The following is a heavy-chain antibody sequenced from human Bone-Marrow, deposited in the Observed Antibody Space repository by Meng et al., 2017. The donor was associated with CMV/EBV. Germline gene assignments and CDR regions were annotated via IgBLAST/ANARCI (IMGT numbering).Heavy chain of an antibody. CDR1: GYTFTSYY. D-gene: IGHD6-19*01. V-gene: IGHV1-46*01. J-gene: IGHJ5*02. CDR3: ARDGTRLSSGWSFFYWFDP. Sequence: ASVKVSCKASGYTFTSYYMHWVRQAPGQGLEWMGIINPSGGSTSYAQKFQGRVTMTRDTSTSTVYMELSSLRSEDTAVYYCARDGTRLSSGWSFFYWFDPWGQGTLVTVSS. CDR2: INPSGGST.